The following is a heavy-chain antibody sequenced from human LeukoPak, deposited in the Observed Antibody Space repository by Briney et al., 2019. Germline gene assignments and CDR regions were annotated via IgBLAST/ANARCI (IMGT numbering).Heavy chain of an antibody. Sequence: HGESLKISCKGSGYSFTTHWIGWVRQMPGKGLEWMGIIYPGDSDTRYSPSFQGQVTISADKSISTAYLQWSSLKASDTAMYYCARHPNFYGSGRYFDYWGQGTLVTVSS. CDR3: ARHPNFYGSGRYFDY. CDR1: GYSFTTHW. J-gene: IGHJ4*02. CDR2: IYPGDSDT. D-gene: IGHD3-10*01. V-gene: IGHV5-51*01.